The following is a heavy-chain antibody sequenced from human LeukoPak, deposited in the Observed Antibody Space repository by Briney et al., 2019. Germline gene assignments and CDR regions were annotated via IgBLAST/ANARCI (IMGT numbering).Heavy chain of an antibody. D-gene: IGHD2-21*02. Sequence: PGRSLRLSCAASGFTFSSYGMHWVRQAPGKGLEWVAVISYDGSNKYYADSVKGRFTISRDNSKNTLYLQMNSLRAEDTAVYYCARDERTYCDGDCSSMDVWGQGTTVTVSS. CDR2: ISYDGSNK. CDR3: ARDERTYCDGDCSSMDV. V-gene: IGHV3-30*03. CDR1: GFTFSSYG. J-gene: IGHJ6*02.